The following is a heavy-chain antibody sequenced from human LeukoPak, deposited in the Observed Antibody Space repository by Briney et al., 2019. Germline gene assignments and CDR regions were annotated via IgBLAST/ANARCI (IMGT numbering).Heavy chain of an antibody. J-gene: IGHJ6*02. CDR2: ISYDGSNK. CDR3: ARDIGLPPDYGMDV. Sequence: GGSLRLSCAASGFTFSSYGMHWVRQAPGKGLEWVAVISYDGSNKYYADSVKGRFTISRDNSKNTLYLQMNSLRAEDTAVYYCARDIGLPPDYGMDVWGQGTTVTVSS. V-gene: IGHV3-30*03. D-gene: IGHD3-16*01. CDR1: GFTFSSYG.